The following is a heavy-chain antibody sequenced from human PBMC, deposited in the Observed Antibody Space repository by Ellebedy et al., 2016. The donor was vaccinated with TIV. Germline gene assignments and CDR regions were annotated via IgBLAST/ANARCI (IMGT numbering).Heavy chain of an antibody. J-gene: IGHJ4*02. CDR1: GLYINAYN. V-gene: IGHV3-48*04. CDR3: ARRRGYKGFDLWDI. D-gene: IGHD5-18*01. CDR2: TTTESTTT. Sequence: GESLKISXSGPGLYINAYNMKWVRQPPGKGLEWLAYTTTESTTTYYADSVKGRFTISRDNAKGALYLQLNSLMAEDTAVYYCARRRGYKGFDLWDIWGRGTLVTVSS.